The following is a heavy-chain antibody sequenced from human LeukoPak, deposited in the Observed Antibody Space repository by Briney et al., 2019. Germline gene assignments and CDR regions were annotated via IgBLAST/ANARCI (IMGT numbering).Heavy chain of an antibody. J-gene: IGHJ4*02. CDR1: GGSISSGDYY. V-gene: IGHV4-30-4*01. D-gene: IGHD3-10*01. CDR3: ARARGGGVLDY. CDR2: IYYSGST. Sequence: PSQTLSLTCTVSGGSISSGDYYWRWIRQPPGKGLEWIGYIYYSGSTYYNPSLKSRVTISVDTSKNQFSLKLSSVTAADTAVYYCARARGGGVLDYWGQGTLVTVSS.